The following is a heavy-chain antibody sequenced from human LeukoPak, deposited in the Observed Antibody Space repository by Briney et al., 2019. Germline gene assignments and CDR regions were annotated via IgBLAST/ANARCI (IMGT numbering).Heavy chain of an antibody. CDR1: GASFTSNC. CDR3: ARLDCGGDCYVDY. CDR2: IYYCWTP. V-gene: IGHV4-59*08. Sequence: SETLSLTCTVSGASFTSNCWSWIRQPPGKGLEWIGYIYYCWTPTLNPSLERRVTMSEDMSKTQFFLRLNSVTATDTAVYYCARLDCGGDCYVDYWGQGTLVTVTS. D-gene: IGHD2-21*02. J-gene: IGHJ4*02.